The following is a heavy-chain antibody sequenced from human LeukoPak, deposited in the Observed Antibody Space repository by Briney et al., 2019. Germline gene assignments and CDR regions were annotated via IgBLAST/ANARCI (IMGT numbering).Heavy chain of an antibody. Sequence: GRSLRLSCTASGFTFSTYAMSWVRQAPGKGLEWVSVISVSATSTYYAASVKGRFTISRDNSKNTLYLQMNSLRAEDTAVYYCAKDRDGYCSGTACFYDAFDMWGQGTMVTVSS. V-gene: IGHV3-23*01. J-gene: IGHJ3*02. CDR2: ISVSATST. D-gene: IGHD2-15*01. CDR3: AKDRDGYCSGTACFYDAFDM. CDR1: GFTFSTYA.